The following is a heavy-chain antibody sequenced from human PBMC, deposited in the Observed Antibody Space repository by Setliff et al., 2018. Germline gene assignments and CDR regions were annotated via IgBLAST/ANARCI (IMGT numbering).Heavy chain of an antibody. Sequence: SETLSLTCTVSGDSISSRTHYWSWIRQPAGEGLEWIGQIYTSWSTNYDPSLQSRVTISLDTSKNQFSLKLSSVTAADTAVYYCARMSGFQYIDVWGKGTTVTVSS. CDR1: GDSISSRTHY. CDR3: ARMSGFQYIDV. J-gene: IGHJ6*03. D-gene: IGHD3-3*01. V-gene: IGHV4-61*09. CDR2: IYTSWST.